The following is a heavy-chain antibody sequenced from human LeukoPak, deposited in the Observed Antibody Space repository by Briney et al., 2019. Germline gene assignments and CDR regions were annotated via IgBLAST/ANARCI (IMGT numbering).Heavy chain of an antibody. V-gene: IGHV3-7*01. J-gene: IGHJ4*02. CDR2: IKQDGSEK. CDR1: GFTFSSYW. D-gene: IGHD3-9*01. Sequence: GSLRLSCAASGFTFSSYWMSWVRQAPGKGLEWVANIKQDGSEKYYVDSVKGRFTISRDNAKNSLYLQMNSLRAEDTAVYYCARRGYDILTGYYYFDYWGQGTLVTVSS. CDR3: ARRGYDILTGYYYFDY.